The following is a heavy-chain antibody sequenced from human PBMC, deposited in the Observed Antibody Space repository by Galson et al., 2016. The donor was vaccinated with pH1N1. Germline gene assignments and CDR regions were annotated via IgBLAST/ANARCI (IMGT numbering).Heavy chain of an antibody. V-gene: IGHV5-51*03. CDR1: GYSFSNYW. J-gene: IGHJ3*02. CDR2: IYPGDSDT. CDR3: ARRLGQSLGYSLRDARDI. D-gene: IGHD3-10*02. Sequence: QSGAEVKQPGESLKISCKGSGYSFSNYWIAWVRQMPGKGLEWMGIIYPGDSDTKYSPSFQGQVTISADKSITTAYLQLSSLKASDTAMYYRARRLGQSLGYSLRDARDIWGQGTMVAVSP.